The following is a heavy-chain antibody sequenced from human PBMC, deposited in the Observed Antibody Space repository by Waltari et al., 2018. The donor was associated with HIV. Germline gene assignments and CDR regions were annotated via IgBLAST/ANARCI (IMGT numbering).Heavy chain of an antibody. J-gene: IGHJ4*02. D-gene: IGHD3-22*01. V-gene: IGHV3-48*04. CDR1: GFTFNTFG. CDR3: ARESYYYDSSGYPLAY. CDR2: ISTSSRPI. Sequence: DVQLEESGGGLVQPGGSLRLSCAASGFTFNTFGFNWVRQAPGKVLEWVSYISTSSRPIYYADSVKGRFTISRDDAKNSLYLEMNSLRADDTAVYYCARESYYYDSSGYPLAYWGQGILVTVSS.